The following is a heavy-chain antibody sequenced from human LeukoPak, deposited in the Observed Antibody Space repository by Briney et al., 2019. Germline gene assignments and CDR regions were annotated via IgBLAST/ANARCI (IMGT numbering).Heavy chain of an antibody. CDR1: GLTFSSYA. J-gene: IGHJ4*02. CDR2: ISYDGSNK. CDR3: AREGYSSGHFDY. V-gene: IGHV3-30-3*01. D-gene: IGHD6-19*01. Sequence: GGSLRLSCAASGLTFSSYAMHWVRQAPGKGLEWVAVISYDGSNKYYADSVKGRFTISRDNSKNTLYLQMNSLRAEDTAVYYCAREGYSSGHFDYWGQGTLVTVSS.